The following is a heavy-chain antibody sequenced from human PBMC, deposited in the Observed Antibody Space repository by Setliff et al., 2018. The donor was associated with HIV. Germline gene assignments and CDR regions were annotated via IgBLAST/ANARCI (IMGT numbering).Heavy chain of an antibody. CDR3: VRGAYRFDS. V-gene: IGHV4-34*01. CDR1: GGSFTAYY. CDR2: IHHGGST. Sequence: SETLSLTCAVYGGSFTAYYWTWIRQPPGKGLEWIGEIHHGGSTNYMPSLKNRVTISVDTSKNQFSLTLRSLTAADTAVYYCVRGAYRFDSWGQGNLVTVSS. J-gene: IGHJ5*01. D-gene: IGHD2-2*01.